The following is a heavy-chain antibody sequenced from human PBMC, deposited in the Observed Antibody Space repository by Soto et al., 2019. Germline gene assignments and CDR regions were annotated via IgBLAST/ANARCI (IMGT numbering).Heavy chain of an antibody. CDR1: ADSVSSNSAA. CDR3: PSRRGWYHNWFDP. Sequence: PSQTLSLTCALSADSVSSNSAACNWISPSPSRGLEWLGRTYYRSKLYNDYAVSLKSRITINPDTSKDQYSMQLNSVTPEDTAAYYWPSRRGWYHNWFDPWGQGTLVTVSS. D-gene: IGHD6-19*01. V-gene: IGHV6-1*01. CDR2: TYYRSKLYN. J-gene: IGHJ5*02.